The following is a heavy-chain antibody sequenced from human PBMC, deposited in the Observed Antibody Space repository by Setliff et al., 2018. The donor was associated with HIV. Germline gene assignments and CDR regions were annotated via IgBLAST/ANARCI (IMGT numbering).Heavy chain of an antibody. CDR3: ARGEAVAGRGAPPSFDY. V-gene: IGHV1-3*01. J-gene: IGHJ4*02. Sequence: ASVKVSCKASGYTFTSYAMHWVRQAPGQRLEWMGWINAGNGNTKYSQKFQGRVTITRDTSASTAYMELRSLRSDDTAVYYCARGEAVAGRGAPPSFDYWGQGTLVTVSS. CDR2: INAGNGNT. CDR1: GYTFTSYA. D-gene: IGHD6-19*01.